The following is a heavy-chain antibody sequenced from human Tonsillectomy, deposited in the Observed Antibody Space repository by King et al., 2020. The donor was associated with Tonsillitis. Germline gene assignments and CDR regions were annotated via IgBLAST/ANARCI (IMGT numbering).Heavy chain of an antibody. Sequence: QLQESGPGLVKPSETLSLTCTVSGGSISRSSYYWGWIRQPPGKGLEWIGNIYYSGGTYYNPSLNSRGTISADTAQNQFSLELSSVTAADTAVYYCARPIFSGRYQSNWYFDLWGRGTLVTVSS. CDR1: GGSISRSSYY. D-gene: IGHD1-26*01. V-gene: IGHV4-39*01. J-gene: IGHJ2*01. CDR2: IYYSGGT. CDR3: ARPIFSGRYQSNWYFDL.